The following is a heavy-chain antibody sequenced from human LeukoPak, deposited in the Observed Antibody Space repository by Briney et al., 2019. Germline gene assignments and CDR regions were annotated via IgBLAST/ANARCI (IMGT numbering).Heavy chain of an antibody. Sequence: SGGSLRLSCAASGFTVSSNYMTWVRQAPGKGLEWVSVIYSGGSTYYADSVKGRFTISRDNSKNTLYLQMNSLRAEDTAVYYCARGLVLYYYGLDVWGQGTTVTVSS. CDR2: IYSGGST. V-gene: IGHV3-66*01. J-gene: IGHJ6*02. D-gene: IGHD3-10*01. CDR1: GFTVSSNY. CDR3: ARGLVLYYYGLDV.